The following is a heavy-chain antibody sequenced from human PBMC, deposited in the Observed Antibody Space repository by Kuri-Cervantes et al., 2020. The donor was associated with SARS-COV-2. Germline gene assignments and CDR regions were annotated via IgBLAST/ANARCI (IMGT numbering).Heavy chain of an antibody. CDR2: SYYTGST. J-gene: IGHJ4*02. CDR3: ARGGWSNDY. CDR1: GDSISPSY. Sequence: SQTLSLTCAVSGDSISPSYWSWIRQPPGKGLEWIGYSYYTGSTSYHPSLKSRLTISVDTSKDQIYLRLTSVPAADTAVYYCARGGWSNDYWGRGTLVTVSS. V-gene: IGHV4-59*01.